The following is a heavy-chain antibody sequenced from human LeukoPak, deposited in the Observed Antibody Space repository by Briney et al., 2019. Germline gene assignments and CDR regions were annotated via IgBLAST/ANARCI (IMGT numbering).Heavy chain of an antibody. CDR3: ARFEQWLKYYFDY. V-gene: IGHV3-7*01. D-gene: IGHD6-19*01. J-gene: IGHJ4*02. CDR1: GFTLSSHW. Sequence: GGSLSLSCAVSGFTLSSHWMSWVRQAPGKGLEGVANKKQDRSEKYYVHPVKGRFTISRYNAKSSLYLQMTSLRAEDTAVYYCARFEQWLKYYFDYWGQGTLVTVSS. CDR2: KKQDRSEK.